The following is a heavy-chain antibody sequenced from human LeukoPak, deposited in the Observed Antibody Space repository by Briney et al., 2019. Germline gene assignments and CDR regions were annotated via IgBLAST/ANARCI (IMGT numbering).Heavy chain of an antibody. CDR3: ARATHYYDSSGYSSGY. Sequence: GGSLRLSCAASGFTFSSYEMNWVRQAPGKGLEWVSYISSSGGTIYYADSVKGRFTISRDNAKNSLYLQMNSLRAEDTAVYYCARATHYYDSSGYSSGYWGLGTLVTVSS. D-gene: IGHD3-22*01. J-gene: IGHJ4*02. V-gene: IGHV3-48*03. CDR1: GFTFSSYE. CDR2: ISSSGGTI.